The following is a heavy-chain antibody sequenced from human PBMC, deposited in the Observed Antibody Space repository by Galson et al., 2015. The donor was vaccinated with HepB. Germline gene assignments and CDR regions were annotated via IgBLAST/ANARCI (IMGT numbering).Heavy chain of an antibody. Sequence: SLRLSCAASGFTYTPYSMNWVRQAPGKGLDWVSYISSTSNTIYYTGSVKGRFTISRDNAKNSLYLQMNTLRDEDTAVYYCARGDWEHNHWYFDLWGRGTLVFVSS. J-gene: IGHJ2*01. V-gene: IGHV3-48*02. CDR3: ARGDWEHNHWYFDL. CDR1: GFTYTPYS. CDR2: ISSTSNTI. D-gene: IGHD1-26*01.